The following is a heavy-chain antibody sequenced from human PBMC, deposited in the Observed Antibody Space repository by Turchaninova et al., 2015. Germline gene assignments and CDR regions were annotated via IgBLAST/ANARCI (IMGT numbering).Heavy chain of an antibody. J-gene: IGHJ4*02. CDR2: TYYRSRYN. D-gene: IGHD1-26*01. CDR1: GDSVCCSRAS. CDR3: ARGGTYFKGFEF. V-gene: IGHV6-1*01. Sequence: QFQLPQSGPVRCTPRGSLHVTLALSGDSVCCSRASLNLIRHAPSKGLEGLGRTYYRSRYNDYALSVKSRITINSDTSENQFSLRLNSVTPEDTAVYYCARGGTYFKGFEFWGQGALVTVSS.